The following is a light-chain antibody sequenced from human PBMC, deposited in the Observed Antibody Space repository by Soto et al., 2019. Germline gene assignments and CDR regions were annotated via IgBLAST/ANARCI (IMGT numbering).Light chain of an antibody. V-gene: IGKV1-39*01. J-gene: IGKJ2*01. CDR2: ATS. CDR1: QSMNTN. CDR3: QQTYNAPHT. Sequence: DIQMTQSPLSLSASVGDRVSITCRASQSMNTNLHWFQQKPGKAPKLLIYATSNLHSGIPSRFSGSGSGTDFTLTISSLQPEDFASYYCQQTYNAPHTFGQGTRVEI.